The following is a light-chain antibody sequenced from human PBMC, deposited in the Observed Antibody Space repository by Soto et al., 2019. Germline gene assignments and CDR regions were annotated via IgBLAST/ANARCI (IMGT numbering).Light chain of an antibody. CDR3: QQYYSYPWT. V-gene: IGKV1-8*01. CDR1: QGISSY. J-gene: IGKJ1*01. CDR2: AAS. Sequence: AIRMTQSPSSLSASSGARVTITCRASQGISSYLAWYQQKPGKAPNLLIYAASTLQSGVPSRFSGSGSGTDFNLTISCLQSEDFATYYCQQYYSYPWTFGQGTKVEIK.